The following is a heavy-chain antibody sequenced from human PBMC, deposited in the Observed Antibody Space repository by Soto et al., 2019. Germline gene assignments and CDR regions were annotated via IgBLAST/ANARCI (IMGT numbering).Heavy chain of an antibody. CDR3: ARLSATTVTKELDY. J-gene: IGHJ4*02. Sequence: SETLSLTCAVYGGSFSGYYWSWIRQPPGKGLEWIGEINHSGSTNYNPSLKSRVTISVDTSKNQFSLKLSSVTAADTAVYYCARLSATTVTKELDYWGQGTLVTVSS. D-gene: IGHD4-17*01. V-gene: IGHV4-34*01. CDR2: INHSGST. CDR1: GGSFSGYY.